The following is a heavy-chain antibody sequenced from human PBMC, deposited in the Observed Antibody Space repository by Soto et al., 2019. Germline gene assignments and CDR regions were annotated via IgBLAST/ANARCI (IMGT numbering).Heavy chain of an antibody. CDR1: GGSISSGGYY. CDR2: IYYSGST. D-gene: IGHD3-3*01. V-gene: IGHV4-31*03. J-gene: IGHJ4*02. CDR3: ARTFDFWSGYYDY. Sequence: PSETLSLTCTVSGGSISSGGYYWSWIRQHPGKGLEWIGYIYYSGSTYYNPSLKSRVTISVDTSKNQFSLKLSSVTAADTAVYYCARTFDFWSGYYDYWGQGPLFTVSS.